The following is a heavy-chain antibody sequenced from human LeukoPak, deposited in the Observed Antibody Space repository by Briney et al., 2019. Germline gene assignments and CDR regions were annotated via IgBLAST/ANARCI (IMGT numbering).Heavy chain of an antibody. CDR2: EN. V-gene: IGHV4-30-2*01. D-gene: IGHD1-26*01. J-gene: IGHJ4*02. CDR3: ARETAERYRGSYFDY. CDR1: GGSVSSGPYY. Sequence: SQTLSLTCTVSGGSVSSGPYYWSWIRQPPGEGLEWIGWENNYNVSLKSRVIISVDRSKNQFSLTFISVTAADTAVYFCARETAERYRGSYFDYWGQGALVTVSS.